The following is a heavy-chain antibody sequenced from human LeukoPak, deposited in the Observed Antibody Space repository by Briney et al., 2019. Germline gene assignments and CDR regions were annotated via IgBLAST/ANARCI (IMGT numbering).Heavy chain of an antibody. Sequence: ASVKVSCKASGGTFSSYAISWVRQAPGQGLEWMERIIPILGIANYAQKFQGRVTITADKSTSTAYMELSSLRSEDTAVYYCARSEQLGAFDIWGQGTMVTVSS. J-gene: IGHJ3*02. V-gene: IGHV1-69*04. D-gene: IGHD6-13*01. CDR2: IIPILGIA. CDR1: GGTFSSYA. CDR3: ARSEQLGAFDI.